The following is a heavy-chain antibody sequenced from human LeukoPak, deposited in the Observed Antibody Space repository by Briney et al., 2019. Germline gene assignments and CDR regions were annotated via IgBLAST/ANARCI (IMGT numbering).Heavy chain of an antibody. CDR2: INHSGST. V-gene: IGHV4-34*01. CDR3: ANGSPLTDYYYYGMDV. D-gene: IGHD3-9*01. Sequence: PSETLSLTCAVYGGSFSGYYWSWIRQPPGKGLEWIGEINHSGSTNYNPSLKSRVTISVDTSKNQFSLKLSSVTAADTAVYYCANGSPLTDYYYYGMDVWGQGTTVTVSS. CDR1: GGSFSGYY. J-gene: IGHJ6*02.